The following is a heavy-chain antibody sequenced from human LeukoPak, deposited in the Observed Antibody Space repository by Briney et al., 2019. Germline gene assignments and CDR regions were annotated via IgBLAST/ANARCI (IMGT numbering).Heavy chain of an antibody. CDR1: GYTFTSYD. CDR2: MNPNSGNT. Sequence: GASVKVSCKASGYTFTSYDINWVRQATGQRLEWMGWMNPNSGNTGYAQKFQGRLTMTRDTSISTAYMELSSLRSEDTAVYYCARAVPLTTTVDYWGQGTLVTVSS. V-gene: IGHV1-8*01. J-gene: IGHJ4*02. D-gene: IGHD1-1*01. CDR3: ARAVPLTTTVDY.